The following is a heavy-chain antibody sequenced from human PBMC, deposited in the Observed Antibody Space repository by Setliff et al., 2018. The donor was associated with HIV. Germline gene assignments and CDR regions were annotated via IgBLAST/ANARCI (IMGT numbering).Heavy chain of an antibody. J-gene: IGHJ5*02. D-gene: IGHD3-10*01. CDR2: IYPGDSDT. CDR1: GYNFSGFW. V-gene: IGHV5-51*01. Sequence: GESLKISCKGSGYNFSGFWIAWVRQMPGKGLEWMGIIYPGDSDTRYSPSFQGQVTISADKSISTAYLQWSSLKASDTAIYYCAISGSPDRRPTWGQGTLVTVSS. CDR3: AISGSPDRRPT.